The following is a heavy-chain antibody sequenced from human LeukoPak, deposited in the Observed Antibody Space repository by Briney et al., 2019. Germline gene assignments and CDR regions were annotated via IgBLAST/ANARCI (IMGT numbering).Heavy chain of an antibody. CDR3: ARDPRPSYDSSDYYYPGDY. J-gene: IGHJ4*02. CDR1: GGTFSSYA. D-gene: IGHD3-22*01. Sequence: SVKVSCKASGGTFSSYAISWVRQAPGQGLEWMGGIIPIFGTANYAQKFQGRVTITADESTGTAYMELSSLRSEDTAVYYCARDPRPSYDSSDYYYPGDYWGQGTLVTVSS. CDR2: IIPIFGTA. V-gene: IGHV1-69*13.